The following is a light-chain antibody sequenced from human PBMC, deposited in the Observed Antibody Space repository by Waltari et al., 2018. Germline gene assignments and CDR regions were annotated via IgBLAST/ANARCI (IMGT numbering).Light chain of an antibody. CDR3: QSYDSSLNAV. V-gene: IGLV1-40*01. CDR2: ALV. J-gene: IGLJ3*02. Sequence: QSVLTQPPSVSGAPGHSVTISCTGSLSNIGAGYDVHWYQQRPGAAPKLLIYALVNPPSGVPDRFYGSKSGTSASLAINGLQAEDEAIYYCQSYDSSLNAVFGGGTKVTVL. CDR1: LSNIGAGYD.